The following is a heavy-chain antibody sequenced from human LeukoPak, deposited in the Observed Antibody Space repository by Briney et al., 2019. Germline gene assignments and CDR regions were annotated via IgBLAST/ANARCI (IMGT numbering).Heavy chain of an antibody. CDR1: GGSISSYY. D-gene: IGHD4-4*01. V-gene: IGHV4-59*12. Sequence: PSETLSLTCTVSGGSISSYYWSWIRQPPGKGLEWIGYIYYSGSTNYNPSLKSRVTISVDTSKNQFSLKLSSVTAADTAVYYCARGNLATVTTYYGMDVWGQGTTVTVSS. CDR3: ARGNLATVTTYYGMDV. J-gene: IGHJ6*02. CDR2: IYYSGST.